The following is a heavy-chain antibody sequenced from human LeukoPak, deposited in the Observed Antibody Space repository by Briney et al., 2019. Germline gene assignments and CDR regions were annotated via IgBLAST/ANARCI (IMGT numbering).Heavy chain of an antibody. CDR1: GYTFTAHA. CDR3: ASKPRGESRPFDY. Sequence: ASVKVSCKASGYTFTAHAVHWVRQAPGQRREGMGWINVANGDTGYSQKFQDRVTITRDTSACTGYMEMSSLISEDTAVYYCASKPRGESRPFDYWGQGTLVTVSS. CDR2: INVANGDT. J-gene: IGHJ4*02. V-gene: IGHV1-3*01. D-gene: IGHD3-16*01.